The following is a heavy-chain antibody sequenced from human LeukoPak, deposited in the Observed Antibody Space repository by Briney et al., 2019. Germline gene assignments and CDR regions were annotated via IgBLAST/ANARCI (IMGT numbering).Heavy chain of an antibody. J-gene: IGHJ4*02. CDR1: GFTFSSYG. V-gene: IGHV3-30*18. Sequence: GGSLRLSCAASGFTFSSYGMHWVRQAPGKGLEWVAVISYDGSNKYYADSVKGRFTISRDNSKNTLYLQMNSLRAEATAVYYCAKDRSPAIYSYGYSAFDYWGQGTLVTVSS. D-gene: IGHD5-18*01. CDR3: AKDRSPAIYSYGYSAFDY. CDR2: ISYDGSNK.